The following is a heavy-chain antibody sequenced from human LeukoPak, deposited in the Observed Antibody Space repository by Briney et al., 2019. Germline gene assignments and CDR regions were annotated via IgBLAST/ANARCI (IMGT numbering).Heavy chain of an antibody. D-gene: IGHD3-10*01. Sequence: PSETLSLTCTVSGGSISSYYWSWIRQPPGKGLEWIGYINYSGSTNYNPSLKSRVNISVDTSKNQFSLKLSSVTAADTAVYYCARDYYGSGSYYRWVYYYYGMDVWGQGTTVTVSS. CDR2: INYSGST. V-gene: IGHV4-59*12. CDR1: GGSISSYY. CDR3: ARDYYGSGSYYRWVYYYYGMDV. J-gene: IGHJ6*02.